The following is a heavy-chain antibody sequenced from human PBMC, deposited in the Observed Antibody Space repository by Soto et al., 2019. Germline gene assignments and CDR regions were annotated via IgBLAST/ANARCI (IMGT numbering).Heavy chain of an antibody. V-gene: IGHV4-59*01. CDR1: GGSISSYY. D-gene: IGHD3-22*01. Sequence: SETLSLTCTVSGGSISSYYWSWIRQPPGKGLEWIGYIYYSGSTNYNPSLKSRVTISVDTSKNQFSLKLSSVTAADTAVYYCARGWGRDYYDSSGIMTGFDYWGQGTLVTVSS. J-gene: IGHJ4*02. CDR2: IYYSGST. CDR3: ARGWGRDYYDSSGIMTGFDY.